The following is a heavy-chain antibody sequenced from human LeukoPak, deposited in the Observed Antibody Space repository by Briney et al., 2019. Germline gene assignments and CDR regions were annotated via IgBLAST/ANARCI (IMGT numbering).Heavy chain of an antibody. Sequence: GGSLRLSCAASGFAFSSYEMNWVRQAPGKGLVWVSRINSDGSSTSYADSVKGRFTISRDNAKNTLYLQMNSLRAEDTAVYYCARDLDPKYYYYMDVWGKGTTVTISS. CDR3: ARDLDPKYYYYMDV. J-gene: IGHJ6*03. D-gene: IGHD3-9*01. CDR1: GFAFSSYE. CDR2: INSDGSST. V-gene: IGHV3-74*01.